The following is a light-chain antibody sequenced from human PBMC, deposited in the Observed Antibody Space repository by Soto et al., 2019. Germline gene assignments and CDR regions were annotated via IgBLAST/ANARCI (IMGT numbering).Light chain of an antibody. CDR3: QVWDTISDHWV. J-gene: IGLJ3*02. Sequence: SYELTQPPSASVAPGQTARITCDGNSIGSKSVHWYQLKPGQAPVVFVYDDTDRPSGIPERFSGSNSGNTATLTISRVEAVDEADAYCQVWDTISDHWVFGGGTQLTVL. CDR1: SIGSKS. V-gene: IGLV3-21*02. CDR2: DDT.